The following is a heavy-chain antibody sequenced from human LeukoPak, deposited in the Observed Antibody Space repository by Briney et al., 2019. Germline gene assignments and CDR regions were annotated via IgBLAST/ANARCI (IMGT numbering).Heavy chain of an antibody. CDR2: INPNSGGT. V-gene: IGHV1-2*02. D-gene: IGHD3-3*01. J-gene: IGHJ4*02. CDR1: GYTFTGYY. CDR3: ARAGYDFWSGQLPHFDY. Sequence: ASVKVSCKASGYTFTGYYMHWVRQAPGQGLEWMGWINPNSGGTNYAQKFQGRVTMTRDTSISTAYMELSRLRSDDTAVYYCARAGYDFWSGQLPHFDYWGQGTLVTVSS.